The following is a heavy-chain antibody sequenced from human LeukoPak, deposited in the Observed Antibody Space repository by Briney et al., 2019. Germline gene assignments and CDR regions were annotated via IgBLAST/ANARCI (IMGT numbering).Heavy chain of an antibody. Sequence: GGSLRLSCAASGFTFSNAWMSWVRQAPGQGLEWVGRIKSKTDGGTTDYAAPVKGRFTISRDDSKNTLYLQMISLKTEDTAVYYCAREEQLEGEFDHWGQGTLVTVSS. D-gene: IGHD1-1*01. V-gene: IGHV3-15*01. J-gene: IGHJ4*02. CDR1: GFTFSNAW. CDR3: AREEQLEGEFDH. CDR2: IKSKTDGGTT.